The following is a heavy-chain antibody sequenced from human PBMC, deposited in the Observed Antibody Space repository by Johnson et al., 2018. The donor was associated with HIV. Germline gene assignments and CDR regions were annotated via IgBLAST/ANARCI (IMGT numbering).Heavy chain of an antibody. Sequence: VQLVESGGGVLRPGASLRLSCEGFGFIFDDYGLNWVRQAPGKGLEWVSGINWNGGITGYEDSVKGRFTISRDDSKNTLYLQMNSLRPEDTALYYFAEGSGYYAAFDIWGQGTMVTVTS. CDR3: AEGSGYYAAFDI. V-gene: IGHV3-20*04. J-gene: IGHJ3*02. CDR1: GFIFDDYG. CDR2: INWNGGIT. D-gene: IGHD3-22*01.